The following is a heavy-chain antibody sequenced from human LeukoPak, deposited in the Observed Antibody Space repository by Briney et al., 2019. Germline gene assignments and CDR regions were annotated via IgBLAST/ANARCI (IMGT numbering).Heavy chain of an antibody. CDR1: GGSFSGYY. CDR3: ARQSHGMVRGASSHDY. V-gene: IGHV4-34*01. J-gene: IGHJ4*02. D-gene: IGHD3-10*01. CDR2: INHIGST. Sequence: SETLSLTCAVYGGSFSGYYWSWIRQPPGNELEWIGEINHIGSTNDNPSLKSRVTISVNTSKNHFSVKLSALTAPDKAVYYCARQSHGMVRGASSHDYWGQGTLVTVSS.